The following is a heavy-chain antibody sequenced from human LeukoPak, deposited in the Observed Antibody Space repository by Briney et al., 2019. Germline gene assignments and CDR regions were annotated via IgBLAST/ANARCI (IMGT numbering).Heavy chain of an antibody. D-gene: IGHD3-10*01. V-gene: IGHV3-74*01. CDR1: GLTFSSSW. CDR3: ASPRGDYYYGVDV. CDR2: IKSDGSST. J-gene: IGHJ6*02. Sequence: GGPLRLSCAASGLTFSSSWMNWVRQVPGKGLVGFSRIKSDGSSTSYADSVKGRFTISRDNAKNTLYLQMNSLRAEDTAVYYCASPRGDYYYGVDVWGQGTTVTVSS.